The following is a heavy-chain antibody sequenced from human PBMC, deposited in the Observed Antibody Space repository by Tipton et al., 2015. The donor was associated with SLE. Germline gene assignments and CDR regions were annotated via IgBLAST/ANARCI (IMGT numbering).Heavy chain of an antibody. J-gene: IGHJ4*02. CDR3: ARDLSQYYFNS. CDR1: GFNCGRNW. CDR2: INSDGSST. Sequence: SLRLSCVASGFNCGRNWMHWVRQAPGKGLFWVSRINSDGSSTIYADSVKGRFTISRDNAKNTLYLQLRSLRADDTPVYFCARDLSQYYFNSWGQGTLVIVSS. V-gene: IGHV3-74*01.